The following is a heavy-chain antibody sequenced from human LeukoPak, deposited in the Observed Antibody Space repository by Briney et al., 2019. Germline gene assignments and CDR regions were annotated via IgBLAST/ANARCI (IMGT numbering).Heavy chain of an antibody. D-gene: IGHD1-26*01. CDR1: GDSMHSYY. CDR3: AREKSGTLTRAYYYIDV. Sequence: SETLSLTCTVSGDSMHSYYWTWIRQSPEKGLEWIGRAYSGVNAYYNPSLQSRVTISVDKSNNQFSLDLTSVTAADTALYYCAREKSGTLTRAYYYIDVWGKGITVTVSS. V-gene: IGHV4-4*07. CDR2: AYSGVNA. J-gene: IGHJ6*03.